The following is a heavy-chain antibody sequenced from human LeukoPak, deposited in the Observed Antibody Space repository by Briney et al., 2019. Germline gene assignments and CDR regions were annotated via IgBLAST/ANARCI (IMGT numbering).Heavy chain of an antibody. CDR2: ISWISGSI. CDR3: ARAAYDILTGYRYYFVY. J-gene: IGHJ4*02. CDR1: GFTFGVYA. D-gene: IGHD3-9*01. Sequence: GGSLGLSCAASGFTFGVYAMPWVRQAPGKGLEWVSGISWISGSIGYADSVKGRFTISRDNAKNSLYLQMNSLRAEDTALYYCARAAYDILTGYRYYFVYWGQGTLVTVSS. V-gene: IGHV3-9*01.